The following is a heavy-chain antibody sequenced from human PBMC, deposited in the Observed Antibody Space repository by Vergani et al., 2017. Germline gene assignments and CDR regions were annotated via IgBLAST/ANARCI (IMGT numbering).Heavy chain of an antibody. CDR1: GGTFSSYA. J-gene: IGHJ6*02. Sequence: QVPLVPSGAEVKKPGASVKVSCKASGGTFSSYAISWVRQAPGQGLEWMGRIIPIFGTANYAQKFQGRVTITADESTSTAYMELTSLRSQDTAVYYCARDPRGYGGDPEDYYYGMDVWGQGTTVTVSS. D-gene: IGHD2-21*02. CDR3: ARDPRGYGGDPEDYYYGMDV. CDR2: IIPIFGTA. V-gene: IGHV1-69*13.